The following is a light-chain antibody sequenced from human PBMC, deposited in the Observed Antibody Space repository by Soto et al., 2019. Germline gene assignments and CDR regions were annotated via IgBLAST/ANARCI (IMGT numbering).Light chain of an antibody. CDR2: DIS. J-gene: IGKJ1*01. CDR1: QSVSSSY. Sequence: EIVLTQSPGTLSLSPGERATLSCRASQSVSSSYLAWYQQKPGQAPRLLIYDISNRATGIPDRFSGSGSGTDFTLTITSLEPEDFAFYYCHQRQRWPRTFGQGTKVDIK. V-gene: IGKV3D-20*02. CDR3: HQRQRWPRT.